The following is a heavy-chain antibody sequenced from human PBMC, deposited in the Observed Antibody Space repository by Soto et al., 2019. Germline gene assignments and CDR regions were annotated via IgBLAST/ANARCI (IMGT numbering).Heavy chain of an antibody. CDR1: GFAFSCYG. V-gene: IGHV3-30*18. CDR2: ISYDGSNK. CDR3: AKDHLGTLGYRSGGSCPTLAFDI. J-gene: IGHJ3*02. D-gene: IGHD2-15*01. Sequence: GGSLRLSCAASGFAFSCYGTQWVRQAPGKGLEWVAVISYDGSNKYYADSVKGRFTISRDNSKNTLYLQMNSLRAEDTAVYYCAKDHLGTLGYRSGGSCPTLAFDIWGQGTMVTVSS.